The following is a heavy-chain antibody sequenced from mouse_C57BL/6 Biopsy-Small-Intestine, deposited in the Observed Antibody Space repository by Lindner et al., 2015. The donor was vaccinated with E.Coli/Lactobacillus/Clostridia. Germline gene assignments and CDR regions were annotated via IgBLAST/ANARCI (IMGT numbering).Heavy chain of an antibody. D-gene: IGHD1-1*01. V-gene: IGHV1-42*01. CDR2: IDPSNGGI. Sequence: VQLQESGPDLVKPGTSVKISCKASGYSFTSYYMNWVKQSPEKSLEWIGVIDPSNGGISYNQKFKGKATLTVDKSSSTAYMDLNSLTSEDSAVYYCSRGGLNYYGSFDYWGQGTTLTVSS. CDR3: SRGGLNYYGSFDY. CDR1: GYSFTSYY. J-gene: IGHJ2*01.